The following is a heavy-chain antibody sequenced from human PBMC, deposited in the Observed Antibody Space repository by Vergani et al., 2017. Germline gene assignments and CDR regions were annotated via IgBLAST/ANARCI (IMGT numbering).Heavy chain of an antibody. J-gene: IGHJ4*02. CDR1: GFTFDDYT. CDR2: ISWDGGST. Sequence: EVQLVESGGVVVQPGGSLRLSCAASGFTFDDYTMHWVRQAPGKGLEWVSLISWDGGSTYYADSVKGRFTISRDNTRKSLYLQMDSLRGADTAVYYCARDSPMGSDWGQGTLVTVSS. D-gene: IGHD3-10*01. V-gene: IGHV3-43*01. CDR3: ARDSPMGSD.